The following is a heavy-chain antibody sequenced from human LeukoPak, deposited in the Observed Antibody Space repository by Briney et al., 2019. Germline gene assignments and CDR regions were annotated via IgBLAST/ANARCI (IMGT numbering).Heavy chain of an antibody. D-gene: IGHD2-2*01. CDR2: ISPNSGDT. V-gene: IGHV1-2*02. Sequence: GASVKVSCTPSGYTFTEYYVHWVRQAPGQGLEWLGWISPNSGDTKYAQKFQGRVTMTRDTSRRTAYMELKRLRSDDTAVYYCARGIVIIPAAVPPYFDFWGQGSLVTVSS. CDR1: GYTFTEYY. J-gene: IGHJ4*02. CDR3: ARGIVIIPAAVPPYFDF.